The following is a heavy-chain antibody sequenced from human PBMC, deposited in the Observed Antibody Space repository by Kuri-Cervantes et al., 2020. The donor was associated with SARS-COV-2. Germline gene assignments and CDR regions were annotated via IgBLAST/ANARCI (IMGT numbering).Heavy chain of an antibody. J-gene: IGHJ5*02. CDR2: IYYSGST. V-gene: IGHV4-59*01. CDR1: GGSISTYY. Sequence: ESLKISCTVSGGSISTYYWSWIRQPPGKGLEWIGYIYYSGSTNYNPSLKSRVTISVDTSKNQFSLKLSSVTAADTAVYYCARSSPGTNWFDLWGQGTLVTVSS. CDR3: ARSSPGTNWFDL. D-gene: IGHD1-1*01.